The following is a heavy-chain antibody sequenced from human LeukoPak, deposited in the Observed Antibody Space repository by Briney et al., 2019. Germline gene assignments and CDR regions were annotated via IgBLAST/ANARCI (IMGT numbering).Heavy chain of an antibody. V-gene: IGHV4-39*01. CDR2: IYYSGST. J-gene: IGHJ3*02. CDR3: ASSPEGGYCSSTSCYGAFDI. Sequence: SETLSLTCTVSGGSISSSSYYWGWIRQPPGKGLEWIGSIYYSGSTYYNPSLKSRVTISVDTSKNQFSLKLSSVTAADTAVYYCASSPEGGYCSSTSCYGAFDIWGQGTVVTVSS. CDR1: GGSISSSSYY. D-gene: IGHD2-2*01.